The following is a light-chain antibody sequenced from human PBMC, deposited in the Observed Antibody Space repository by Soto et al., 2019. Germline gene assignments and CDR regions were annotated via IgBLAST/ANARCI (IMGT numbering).Light chain of an antibody. Sequence: EIVMTQSPATLSVSPGERATLSCRASQGIGSTLAWYQQKPGQTPKLLIYDASTRATGVPARFSGGGSGTDFTLTISSLQPDDFATYYCQHYNSYSEAFGQGTKVDIK. V-gene: IGKV3-15*01. CDR2: DAS. CDR3: QHYNSYSEA. J-gene: IGKJ1*01. CDR1: QGIGST.